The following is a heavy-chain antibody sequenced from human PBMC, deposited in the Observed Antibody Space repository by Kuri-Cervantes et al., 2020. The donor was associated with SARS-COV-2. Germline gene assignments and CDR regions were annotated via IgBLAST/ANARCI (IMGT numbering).Heavy chain of an antibody. J-gene: IGHJ4*02. CDR3: AKDRVGVQDF. Sequence: LSLTCAASGFNFSRTDMHWVRQAPGKGLGWVAVISHDGKNKKCIASGKGRFTISRDNSQNTLYLHMKSLRREDTAMYYCAKDRVGVQDFWGQGTLVTVSS. V-gene: IGHV3-30*18. CDR1: GFNFSRTD. D-gene: IGHD2-21*01. CDR2: ISHDGKNK.